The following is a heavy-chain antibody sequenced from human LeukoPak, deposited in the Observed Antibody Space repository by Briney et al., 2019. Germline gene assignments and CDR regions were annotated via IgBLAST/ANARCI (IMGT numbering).Heavy chain of an antibody. V-gene: IGHV4-39*01. CDR3: ARCKHYDFWSGYTNWFDP. J-gene: IGHJ5*02. CDR1: GGSISSSSYX. D-gene: IGHD3-3*01. Sequence: SEXLXXXXTVXGGSISSSSYXWGWSRQPPGKGXEWIGSIYYSGSTYYNPSLKSRVTISVDTSKNQFSLKLSSVTAADTAVYYCARCKHYDFWSGYTNWFDPWGQGTLVTVSS. CDR2: IYYSGST.